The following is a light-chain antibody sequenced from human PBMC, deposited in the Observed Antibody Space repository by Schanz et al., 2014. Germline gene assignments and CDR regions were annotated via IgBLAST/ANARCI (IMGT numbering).Light chain of an antibody. CDR2: GNT. CDR3: AAWDGSLIGYV. V-gene: IGLV1-40*01. Sequence: QSVLTQPPSVSGAPGQRVTISCTGSSSNIGAGYDVQWYHQLPGTAPKLLIYGNTNRPSGVPDRFSGSKSGTSASLAISGLQSDDEADYYCAAWDGSLIGYVFGTGTKLTVL. J-gene: IGLJ1*01. CDR1: SSNIGAGYD.